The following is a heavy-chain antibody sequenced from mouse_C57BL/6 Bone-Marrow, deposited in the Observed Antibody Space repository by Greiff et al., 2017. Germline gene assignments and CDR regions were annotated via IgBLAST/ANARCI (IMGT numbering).Heavy chain of an antibody. J-gene: IGHJ4*01. D-gene: IGHD4-1*01. CDR1: GYAFTNYL. V-gene: IGHV1-54*01. Sequence: QVQLQQSGAELVRPGTSVKVSCKASGYAFTNYLIEWVKQRPGKGLEWIGVINPGSGGTNYNEKFKGKATLTADKSSSTAYMQLSSLTSEDSAVYFCAKLGPYYYAMDYWGQGTSVTVSS. CDR3: AKLGPYYYAMDY. CDR2: INPGSGGT.